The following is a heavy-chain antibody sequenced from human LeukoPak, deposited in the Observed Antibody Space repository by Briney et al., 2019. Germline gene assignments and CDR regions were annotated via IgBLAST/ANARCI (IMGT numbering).Heavy chain of an antibody. D-gene: IGHD3-10*01. CDR3: ARGQEYYGSGSPVDY. CDR2: TYYRSQWYN. CDR1: GDSVSSNTAA. V-gene: IGHV6-1*01. Sequence: SQTLSLTCAISGDSVSSNTAAWHWIRPSPSRGLEWLGMTYYRSQWYNDYAVSAKSRITINPDTSKNQFSLQLNSVSPEDTAVYYCARGQEYYGSGSPVDYWGQGTLVTVSS. J-gene: IGHJ4*01.